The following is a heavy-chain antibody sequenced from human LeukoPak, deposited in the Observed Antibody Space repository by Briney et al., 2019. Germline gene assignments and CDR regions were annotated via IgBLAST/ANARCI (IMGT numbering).Heavy chain of an antibody. CDR3: AKMVRAYSSSGYLGYFDY. CDR1: GFTFGAYA. Sequence: GGSLRLSCTASGFTFGAYAMSWGRQAPGKGLEWVSAISGSGGGTYYADSVKGRFTISRDNSKNTLYLHMNSLRAEDTAVYSSAKMVRAYSSSGYLGYFDYWGQGTLVTVSS. CDR2: ISGSGGGT. D-gene: IGHD6-13*01. J-gene: IGHJ4*02. V-gene: IGHV3-23*01.